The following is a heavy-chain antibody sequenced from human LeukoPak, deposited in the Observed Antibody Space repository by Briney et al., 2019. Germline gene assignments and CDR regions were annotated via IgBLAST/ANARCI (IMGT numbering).Heavy chain of an antibody. D-gene: IGHD4-23*01. CDR3: ARDERGNSIYY. CDR2: IYSGGTT. Sequence: PGGSLRLSCAASGFTVTSNYMTWVRQAPGKGLEWVSLIYSGGTTYYADSVKGRFTISRDNSKNTLYLQVNSLSAEHTAVYFCARDERGNSIYYWGQGSLVTVSS. CDR1: GFTVTSNY. V-gene: IGHV3-53*01. J-gene: IGHJ4*02.